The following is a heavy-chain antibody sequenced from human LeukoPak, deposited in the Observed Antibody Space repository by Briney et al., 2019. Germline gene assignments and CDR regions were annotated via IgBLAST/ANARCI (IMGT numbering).Heavy chain of an antibody. CDR3: AKDQRGRFGELLGVFDI. CDR1: RFTFSSYA. J-gene: IGHJ3*02. CDR2: ISGSGGSP. D-gene: IGHD3-10*01. Sequence: GGSLRLSCAASRFTFSSYAMSWVRQAPGKGLEWVSGISGSGGSPYYADSVKGRFTISRDNFKNKVYLQMKSLRVEDTAVYYCAKDQRGRFGELLGVFDIWGQGTMVTVSS. V-gene: IGHV3-23*01.